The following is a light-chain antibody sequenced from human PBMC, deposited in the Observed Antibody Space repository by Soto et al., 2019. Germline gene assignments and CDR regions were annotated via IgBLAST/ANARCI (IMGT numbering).Light chain of an antibody. V-gene: IGKV1-39*01. Sequence: DIQMTQSPSSLSASVGDRVTITCRASQSISNFLNWYQQKPGKAPKLLIFAASSLQSGVPARFSGSGSGTDFILTIGSLQPEEFATYYCQQSHSTPLSFGGGTKVEIK. CDR2: AAS. CDR1: QSISNF. J-gene: IGKJ4*01. CDR3: QQSHSTPLS.